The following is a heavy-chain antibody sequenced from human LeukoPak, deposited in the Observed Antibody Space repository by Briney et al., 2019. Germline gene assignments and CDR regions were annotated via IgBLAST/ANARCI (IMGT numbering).Heavy chain of an antibody. CDR1: GGSISSGGYS. V-gene: IGHV4-30-2*01. Sequence: SQTLSLTCAVSGGSISSGGYSWSWIRQPPGKGLEWIGYIYHSGSTYYNPSLKSRVTISVDRSKNQFSLKLSSVTAADTAVYYCASQLLWFGGPRSWFDPWGQGTLVTVSS. J-gene: IGHJ5*02. D-gene: IGHD3-10*01. CDR3: ASQLLWFGGPRSWFDP. CDR2: IYHSGST.